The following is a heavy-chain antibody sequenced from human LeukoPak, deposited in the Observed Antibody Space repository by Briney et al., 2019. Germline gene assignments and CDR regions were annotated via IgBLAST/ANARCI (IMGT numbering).Heavy chain of an antibody. J-gene: IGHJ5*01. CDR2: VNRLGHT. D-gene: IGHD1-14*01. CDR3: ARERVVSDHYWFDS. Sequence: SETLSLTCAVHGASFSSYSWSWLRRRPGKGLEWVGEVNRLGHTIYNPSLKSRVTISIDTSTTQFSLILTSVTVADTAGYFCARERVVSDHYWFDSWRQGTLVTVSS. V-gene: IGHV4-34*01. CDR1: GASFSSYS.